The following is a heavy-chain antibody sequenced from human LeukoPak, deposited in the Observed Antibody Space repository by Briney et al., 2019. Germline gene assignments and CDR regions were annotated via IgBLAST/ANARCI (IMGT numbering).Heavy chain of an antibody. V-gene: IGHV3-21*01. CDR2: ISSSSSYI. Sequence: PGGSLRLSCAASGFTFSSYSMNWVRQAPGKGLEWVSSISSSSSYIYYADSVKGRFTISRDNAKNSLYLQMNSLRAEDTAVYYCARGAPYCSGGSCMYYFDYWGQGTLVGVSS. D-gene: IGHD2-15*01. CDR1: GFTFSSYS. CDR3: ARGAPYCSGGSCMYYFDY. J-gene: IGHJ4*02.